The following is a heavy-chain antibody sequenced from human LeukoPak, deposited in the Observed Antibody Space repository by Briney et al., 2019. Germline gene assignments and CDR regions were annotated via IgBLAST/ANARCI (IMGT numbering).Heavy chain of an antibody. J-gene: IGHJ4*02. D-gene: IGHD1-26*01. Sequence: PSETLSLTCAVSGYSISSGYYWGWIRQPPGKGLEWIGSIYHSGSTYYNPSLKSRVTISVDTSKNQFSLKLSSVTAADTAVYYCARRSFLVGATDDYWGQGTLVTVSS. V-gene: IGHV4-38-2*01. CDR1: GYSISSGYY. CDR2: IYHSGST. CDR3: ARRSFLVGATDDY.